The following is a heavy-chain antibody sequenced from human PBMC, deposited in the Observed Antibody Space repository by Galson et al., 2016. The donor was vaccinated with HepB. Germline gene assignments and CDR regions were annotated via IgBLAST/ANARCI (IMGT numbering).Heavy chain of an antibody. CDR2: ISTDRGNE. D-gene: IGHD1-1*01. Sequence: SLRLSCAASGLTLSNYAMHWVRQAAGHGLEWLAVISTDRGNERYADAVKGQFTISGDNSKNMLYLQMNGLRPEDTAVYSCARGSTGMPGPTIYYWGQGTLVTVSS. CDR3: ARGSTGMPGPTIYY. CDR1: GLTLSNYA. J-gene: IGHJ4*02. V-gene: IGHV3-30*04.